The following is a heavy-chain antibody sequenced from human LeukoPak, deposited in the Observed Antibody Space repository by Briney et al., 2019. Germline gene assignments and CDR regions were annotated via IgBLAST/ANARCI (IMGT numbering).Heavy chain of an antibody. CDR3: AKDLSVQYCSGGNCYYDY. CDR2: IYSGGST. V-gene: IGHV3-53*01. J-gene: IGHJ4*02. D-gene: IGHD2-15*01. Sequence: GGSLRLSCAASGFTVSSNYMSWVRQAPGKGLEWVSVIYSGGSTYYADSVKGRFTISRDNSKNTLYLQMNSLRAEDTAVYYCAKDLSVQYCSGGNCYYDYWGQGTLVTVSS. CDR1: GFTVSSNY.